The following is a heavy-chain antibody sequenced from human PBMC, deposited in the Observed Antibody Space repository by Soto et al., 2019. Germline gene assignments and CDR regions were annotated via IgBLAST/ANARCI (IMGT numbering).Heavy chain of an antibody. J-gene: IGHJ3*01. V-gene: IGHV3-21*01. CDR1: GFTFSSYS. CDR3: ARSPVGHAFNV. CDR2: ISSGSDYI. Sequence: EVQLVESGGGLVKPGGSLRLSCAASGFTFSSYSMNWVRQAPGKGLESVSSISSGSDYIFYADSVKGRFTISRDNAKNSLFLQMNSLTAEDTAVYYCARSPVGHAFNVWGQGTVVTVSS.